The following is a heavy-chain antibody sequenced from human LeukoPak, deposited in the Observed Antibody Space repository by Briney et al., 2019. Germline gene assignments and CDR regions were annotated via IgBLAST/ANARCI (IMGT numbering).Heavy chain of an antibody. J-gene: IGHJ6*03. CDR3: ARSVGARPLDYYYMDV. V-gene: IGHV1-69*13. CDR2: IIPIFGTA. CDR1: GGTFSSYA. D-gene: IGHD1-26*01. Sequence: ASVKVSCKASGGTFSSYAISWVRQAPGQGLEWMGGIIPIFGTANYAQKFQGRVTITADESTSTAYMELSSLRSEDTAVYYCARSVGARPLDYYYMDVWGKGTTVTIS.